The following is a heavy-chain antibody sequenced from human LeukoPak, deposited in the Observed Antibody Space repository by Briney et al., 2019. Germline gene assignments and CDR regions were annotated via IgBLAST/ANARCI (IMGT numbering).Heavy chain of an antibody. Sequence: PSETLSPTCAVYGGSFSGYYWSWLRQPPGKGLEWIGEINHSGSTNYNPSLKSRVTISVDTSKNQFSLKLSSVTAADTAVYYCARVPTVGIAVAGTNMDVWGKGTTVTVSS. CDR3: ARVPTVGIAVAGTNMDV. J-gene: IGHJ6*03. CDR2: INHSGST. V-gene: IGHV4-34*01. CDR1: GGSFSGYY. D-gene: IGHD6-19*01.